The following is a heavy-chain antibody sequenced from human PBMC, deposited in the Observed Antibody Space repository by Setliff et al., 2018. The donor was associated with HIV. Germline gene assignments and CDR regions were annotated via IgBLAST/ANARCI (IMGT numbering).Heavy chain of an antibody. D-gene: IGHD3-10*01. V-gene: IGHV1-18*04. CDR3: AREAPRYASGAFDF. Sequence: ASVKVSCKASGYTFTRYSMNWVRQAPGQGLEWLGYINGYNSKTHYLPRLQGRLTLTTDTSTNTVYLELRSLISDDTAIYYCAREAPRYASGAFDFWGQGTMVTVSS. J-gene: IGHJ3*01. CDR2: INGYNSKT. CDR1: GYTFTRYS.